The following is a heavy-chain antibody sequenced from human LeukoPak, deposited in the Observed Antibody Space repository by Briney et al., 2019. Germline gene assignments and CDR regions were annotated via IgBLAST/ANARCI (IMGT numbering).Heavy chain of an antibody. J-gene: IGHJ4*02. CDR1: GLTVSSNY. D-gene: IGHD4-17*01. V-gene: IGHV3-66*01. CDR2: IYRGGPT. Sequence: GGSLRLSCAASGLTVSSNYMSWVRQAPGKGLEWVSVIYRGGPTYYADSVKGRFTFSRDSSRNTLYLQMNGLRAEDTAVYYCTYGDYPLTYWGQGTLVSVSS. CDR3: TYGDYPLTY.